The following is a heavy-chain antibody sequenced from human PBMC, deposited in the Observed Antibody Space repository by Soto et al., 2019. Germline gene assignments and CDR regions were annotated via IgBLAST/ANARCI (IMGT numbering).Heavy chain of an antibody. V-gene: IGHV1-18*01. CDR1: GYTFTSYG. Sequence: ASVKVFCKASGYTFTSYGISWVRQAPGQGLEWMGWISAYNGNTNYAQKLQGRVTMTTDTSTSTAYMELRSLRSDDTAVYYCARDLTRPGPDDYWGQGTLVTVSS. CDR3: ARDLTRPGPDDY. J-gene: IGHJ4*02. CDR2: ISAYNGNT. D-gene: IGHD3-9*01.